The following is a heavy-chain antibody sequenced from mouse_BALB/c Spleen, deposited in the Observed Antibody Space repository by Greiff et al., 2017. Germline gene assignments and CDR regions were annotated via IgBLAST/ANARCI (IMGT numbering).Heavy chain of an antibody. CDR2: INPSNGRT. CDR1: GYTFTSYW. CDR3: AREGISMFAY. V-gene: IGHV1S81*02. J-gene: IGHJ3*01. Sequence: VQLQQSGAELVKPGASVKLSCKASGYTFTSYWMHWVKQRPGQGLEWIGEINPSNGRTNYNEKFKSKATLTVDKSSSTAYMQLSSLTSEDSAVYYCAREGISMFAYWGQGTLVTVSA. D-gene: IGHD2-4*01.